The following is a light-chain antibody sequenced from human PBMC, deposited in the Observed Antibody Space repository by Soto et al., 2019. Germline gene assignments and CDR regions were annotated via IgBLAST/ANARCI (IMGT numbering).Light chain of an antibody. J-gene: IGLJ1*01. Sequence: QSVLTQPPSVSGAPGQRVTISCTGNSSNLGAGYDVHWYQQLPGAAPKLVIFGNRNRPSGVPERFSGSKSGTSASLAIGGLQSEDEADYYCAAWDDSLNGGYVFGPGTKLTVL. CDR3: AAWDDSLNGGYV. V-gene: IGLV1-40*01. CDR2: GNR. CDR1: SSNLGAGYD.